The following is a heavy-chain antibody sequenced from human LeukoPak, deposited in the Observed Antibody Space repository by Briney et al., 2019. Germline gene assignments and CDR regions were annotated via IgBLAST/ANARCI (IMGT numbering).Heavy chain of an antibody. D-gene: IGHD3-10*01. CDR3: ASSSYYYGSGSYDWFDP. CDR2: IYHSGST. Sequence: PSETLSLTCAVSGGSISSGGYSWSWIRQPPGKGLEWIGYIYHSGSTYYNPSLKSRVTISVDRSKNQFSLKLSSVTAADTAVYYCASSSYYYGSGSYDWFDPWGQGTLVTVCS. J-gene: IGHJ5*02. CDR1: GGSISSGGYS. V-gene: IGHV4-30-2*01.